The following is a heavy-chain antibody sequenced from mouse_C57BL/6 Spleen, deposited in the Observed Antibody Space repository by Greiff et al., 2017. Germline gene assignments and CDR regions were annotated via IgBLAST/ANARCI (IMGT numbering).Heavy chain of an antibody. CDR2: IDPETGGT. J-gene: IGHJ1*03. CDR1: GYTFTDYE. CDR3: TITVVSYWYFEV. D-gene: IGHD1-1*01. Sequence: QVQLKESGAELVRPGASVTLSCKASGYTFTDYEMHWVKQTPVHGLEWIGAIDPETGGTAYNQKFKGKAILTADKSSSTAYMELRSLTSEDSAVYYCTITVVSYWYFEVWGTGTTVTVSS. V-gene: IGHV1-15*01.